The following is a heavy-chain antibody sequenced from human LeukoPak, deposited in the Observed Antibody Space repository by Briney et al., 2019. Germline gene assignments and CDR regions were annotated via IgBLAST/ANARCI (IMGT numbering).Heavy chain of an antibody. CDR3: TTAKFHYYDIYYFDY. V-gene: IGHV3-15*01. J-gene: IGHJ4*02. CDR1: GFTFSNAW. D-gene: IGHD3-22*01. CDR2: INSKTDGGTT. Sequence: PGGSLRLTCAASGFTFSNAWMSCVRQAPGKGLQWVGRINSKTDGGTTDYAALVKGRFTISRDDSKNTLYLQMNSRKTEDTAVYYCTTAKFHYYDIYYFDYWGQGTLVTVSS.